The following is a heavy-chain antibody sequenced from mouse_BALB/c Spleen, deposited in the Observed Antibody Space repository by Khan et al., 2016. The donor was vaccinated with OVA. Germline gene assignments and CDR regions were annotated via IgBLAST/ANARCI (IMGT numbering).Heavy chain of an antibody. D-gene: IGHD1-3*01. V-gene: IGHV2-9*02. Sequence: QVQLKQSGPGLVAPSQTLSITCTVSGFSLSNYGIHWVRQSPGKGLEWLGVIWAGGSTNHNSALMSRLSISKDNSKSQVFLKMNSLQTDDTAMYXGARAFYNGAWFAYWGQGTLVTVSA. CDR3: ARAFYNGAWFAY. J-gene: IGHJ3*01. CDR1: GFSLSNYG. CDR2: IWAGGST.